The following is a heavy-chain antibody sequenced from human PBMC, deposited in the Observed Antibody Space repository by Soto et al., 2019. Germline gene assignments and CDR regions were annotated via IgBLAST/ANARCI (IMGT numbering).Heavy chain of an antibody. V-gene: IGHV1-69*12. J-gene: IGHJ4*02. D-gene: IGHD3-3*01. Sequence: QVQLVQSGAEVKKPGSSVKVSCKASGGTFSSYAISWVRQAPGQGLEWMGGIIPIFGTANYTQKFQGRVTITADESTSTAYMELSSLRSEDTVVYYCARVPNRFLEWPGGDYWGQGTLVTVSS. CDR1: GGTFSSYA. CDR2: IIPIFGTA. CDR3: ARVPNRFLEWPGGDY.